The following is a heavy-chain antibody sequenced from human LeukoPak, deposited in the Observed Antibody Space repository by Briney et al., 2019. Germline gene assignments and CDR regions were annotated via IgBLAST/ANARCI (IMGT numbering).Heavy chain of an antibody. CDR2: ISDRGGST. V-gene: IGHV3-23*01. CDR1: GFTLSSYA. Sequence: GGSLRLSCAASGFTLSSYAMSWVRQAPGQGLEWVSTISDRGGSTYYADSVKGRFTLSRDNSKSTLSLQMNSLRADDTAVYYCATQNFDYWGQGTLVTVSS. J-gene: IGHJ4*02. CDR3: ATQNFDY.